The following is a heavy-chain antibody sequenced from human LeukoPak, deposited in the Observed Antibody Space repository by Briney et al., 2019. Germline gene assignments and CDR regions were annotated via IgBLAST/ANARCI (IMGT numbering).Heavy chain of an antibody. CDR1: GGSISSSSYY. V-gene: IGHV4-39*07. CDR3: ASQDYDSSGYYYEMDAFDI. D-gene: IGHD3-22*01. J-gene: IGHJ3*02. CDR2: IYYSGST. Sequence: SETLSLTCTVSGGSISSSSYYWGWIRQPPGKGLEWIGSIYYSGSTYYNPSLKSRVTISVDTSKNQFSLKLSSVTAADTAVYYCASQDYDSSGYYYEMDAFDIWGQGTMVTVSS.